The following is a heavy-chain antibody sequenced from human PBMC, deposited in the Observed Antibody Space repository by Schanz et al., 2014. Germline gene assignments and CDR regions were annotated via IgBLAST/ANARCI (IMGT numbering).Heavy chain of an antibody. V-gene: IGHV3-20*04. D-gene: IGHD1-26*01. J-gene: IGHJ2*01. CDR1: GFTFENYA. CDR2: INWSDGGST. CDR3: ARNRGSGGQNWYFDL. Sequence: EVQLVESGGGVVRPGGSLRLSCAASGFTFENYALTWVRQVPGKGLEWVSRINWSDGGSTGYADSVRGRFTISRDNTKNSLFLQLNSLRADDTAVYYCARNRGSGGQNWYFDLWGRGTLXTVSS.